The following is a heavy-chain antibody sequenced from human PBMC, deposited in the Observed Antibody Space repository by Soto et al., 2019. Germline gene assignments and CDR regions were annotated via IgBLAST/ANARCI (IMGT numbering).Heavy chain of an antibody. J-gene: IGHJ4*02. CDR1: GFSFSNYA. Sequence: EVQLLESGGGLVQPGGSLRLSCEASGFSFSNYALSWVHQAPGKGLEWVSTFSAGGRAYYADSVKGRFTIAKDFSKNTLHLQTNSLRAEDTAVYFCAKESMPEHYGDTLFDHWGQGTRVTVSS. CDR2: FSAGGRA. D-gene: IGHD4-17*01. CDR3: AKESMPEHYGDTLFDH. V-gene: IGHV3-23*01.